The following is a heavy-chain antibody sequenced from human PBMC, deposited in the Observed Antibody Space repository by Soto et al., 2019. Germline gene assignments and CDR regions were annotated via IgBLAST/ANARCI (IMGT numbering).Heavy chain of an antibody. Sequence: GESLKISCKGAGYSFTSYWISWVSQMPGKGLEWMGRIDPSDSYTNYSPSFQGHVTISADKSISTAYLQWSSLKASDTAMYYCARLRQQNYYYGMDVWGQGTTVTVSS. CDR3: ARLRQQNYYYGMDV. J-gene: IGHJ6*02. CDR1: GYSFTSYW. CDR2: IDPSDSYT. V-gene: IGHV5-10-1*01. D-gene: IGHD6-13*01.